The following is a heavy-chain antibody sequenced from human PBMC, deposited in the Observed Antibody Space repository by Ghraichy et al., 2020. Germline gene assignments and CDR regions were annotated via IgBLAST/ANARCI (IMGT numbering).Heavy chain of an antibody. Sequence: GGSLRLSCTASGFIFSSYAMAWVRQSPGKGLDWVSTISRNGDATHYADSVKGRFTISRDNANNTLYLQMNGLRAEDTAVFFWAQKPYCDATTCYAFDSWGQGTLVTVSS. CDR1: GFIFSSYA. CDR3: AQKPYCDATTCYAFDS. V-gene: IGHV3-23*01. CDR2: ISRNGDAT. J-gene: IGHJ4*02. D-gene: IGHD2-2*01.